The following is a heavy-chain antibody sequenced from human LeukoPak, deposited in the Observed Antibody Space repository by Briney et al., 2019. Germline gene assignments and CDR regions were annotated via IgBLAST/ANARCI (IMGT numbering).Heavy chain of an antibody. CDR3: AREMSRVYYGSGSRYFDY. V-gene: IGHV3-21*01. Sequence: GGSLRLSCAASGFTFSSYSVNWVRQAPGKGLEWVSSISRSSSYIYYADSVKGRFTISRDNAKNSLYLQMNSLRDEDTAVYYCAREMSRVYYGSGSRYFDYWGQGTLVTVSS. D-gene: IGHD3-10*01. CDR2: ISRSSSYI. J-gene: IGHJ4*02. CDR1: GFTFSSYS.